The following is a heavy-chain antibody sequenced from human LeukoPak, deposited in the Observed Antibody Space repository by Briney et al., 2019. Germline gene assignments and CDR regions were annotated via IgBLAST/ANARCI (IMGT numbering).Heavy chain of an antibody. CDR3: AREWRYYDSSGYYGYNWFDP. CDR2: ISGSGGST. J-gene: IGHJ5*02. Sequence: GGSLRLSCAASGFIFSSYAMSWVRQAPGKGLEWVSAISGSGGSTYYADSVKGRFTSSRDSSKNTLFLQMNSLRAEDTAVYYCAREWRYYDSSGYYGYNWFDPWGQGTLVTVSS. CDR1: GFIFSSYA. D-gene: IGHD3-22*01. V-gene: IGHV3-23*01.